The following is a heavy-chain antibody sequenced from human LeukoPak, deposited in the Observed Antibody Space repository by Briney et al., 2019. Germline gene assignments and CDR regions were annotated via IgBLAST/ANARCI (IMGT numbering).Heavy chain of an antibody. CDR2: INHSGST. CDR1: GGSFSGYY. D-gene: IGHD5-18*01. V-gene: IGHV4-34*01. CDR3: ARRGIQF. Sequence: SETLSLTCTVYGGSFSGYYWSWIRQPPGKGLEWIGEINHSGSTNYNPSLKSRVTISVDTSKNQFSLKLSSVTAADTAVYYCARRGIQFWGQGTLVTVSS. J-gene: IGHJ4*02.